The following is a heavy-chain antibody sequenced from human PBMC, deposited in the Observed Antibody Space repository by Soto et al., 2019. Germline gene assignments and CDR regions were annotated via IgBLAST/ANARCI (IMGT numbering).Heavy chain of an antibody. CDR1: GYTFTSYD. CDR3: ARGGQYGSGSYRYYYYGMDV. CDR2: MNPNSGNT. Sequence: ASVKVSCKASGYTFTSYDINWVRQATGQGLEWMGWMNPNSGNTGYAQKFQGRVTVTRNTSISTAYMELSSLRSEDTAVYYCARGGQYGSGSYRYYYYGMDVWGQGTTVTVSS. V-gene: IGHV1-8*01. D-gene: IGHD3-10*01. J-gene: IGHJ6*02.